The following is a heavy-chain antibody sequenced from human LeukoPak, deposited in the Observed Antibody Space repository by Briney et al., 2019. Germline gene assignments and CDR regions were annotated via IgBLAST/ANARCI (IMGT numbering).Heavy chain of an antibody. CDR1: GYTFTSYG. V-gene: IGHV1-18*01. CDR2: ISAYNGNT. CDR3: ARDGYNSRGGFLLDY. J-gene: IGHJ4*02. Sequence: ASVKVSCKASGYTFTSYGISWVRQAPGQGLEWMGWISAYNGNTNYAQKLQGRVTMTTDTSTNTAYMELRSLRSDDTAVYYCARDGYNSRGGFLLDYWGQGTLVTVSS. D-gene: IGHD5-24*01.